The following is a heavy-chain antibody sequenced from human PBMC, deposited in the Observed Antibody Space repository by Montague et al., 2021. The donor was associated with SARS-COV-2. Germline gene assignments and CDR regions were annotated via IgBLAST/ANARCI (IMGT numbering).Heavy chain of an antibody. CDR2: TYYRSKWYN. J-gene: IGHJ2*01. D-gene: IGHD2-21*02. CDR3: ARAYCGGDCYFYWYFDL. CDR1: GDSVSSNIAT. Sequence: CAISGDSVSSNIATWNWIRQSPSRGLEWPGRTYYRSKWYNDYAVSVKSRVIINPDTSNSRISLQLNSVTPEDTAVYYCARAYCGGDCYFYWYFDLWGRGTLVTVSS. V-gene: IGHV6-1*01.